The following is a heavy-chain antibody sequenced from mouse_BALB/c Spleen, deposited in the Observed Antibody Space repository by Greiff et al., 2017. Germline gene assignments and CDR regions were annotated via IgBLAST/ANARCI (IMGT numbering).Heavy chain of an antibody. CDR1: GFTFTDYY. D-gene: IGHD5-1*01. V-gene: IGHV7-3*02. CDR2: IRNKANGYTT. Sequence: EVKVVESGGGLVQPGGSLRLSCATSGFTFTDYYMSWVRQPPGKALEWLGFIRNKANGYTTEYSASVKGRFTISRDNSQSILYLQMNTLRAEDSATYYCARDKGGTYYFDYWGQGTTLTVSS. CDR3: ARDKGGTYYFDY. J-gene: IGHJ2*01.